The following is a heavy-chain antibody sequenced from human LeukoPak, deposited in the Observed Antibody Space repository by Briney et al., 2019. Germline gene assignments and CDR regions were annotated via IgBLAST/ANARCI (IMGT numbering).Heavy chain of an antibody. CDR3: ARLWFGELLPMDN. J-gene: IGHJ4*02. Sequence: SETLSLTCTVSGGSITAYYWSWIRQAPGKGLEGIGHIYSSGSTNYNPSLKSRVTISVDTSKNQFSLRLSSVTAADTAMYYCARLWFGELLPMDNWGQGTLVTVSS. V-gene: IGHV4-59*08. CDR1: GGSITAYY. D-gene: IGHD3-10*01. CDR2: IYSSGST.